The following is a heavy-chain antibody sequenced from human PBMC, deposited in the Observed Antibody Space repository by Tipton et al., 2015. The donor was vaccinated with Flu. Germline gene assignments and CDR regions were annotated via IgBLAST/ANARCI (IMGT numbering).Heavy chain of an antibody. V-gene: IGHV4-34*01. J-gene: IGHJ4*02. CDR1: GGSFSGYY. D-gene: IGHD6-13*01. Sequence: LRLSCAVYGGSFSGYYWSWIRQPPGKGLEWIGEINHSGSTNYNPSLKSRVTISVDTSKNQFSLKLSSVTAADTAVYYCARGRSYSSSWYYFDYWGQGTLVTVSS. CDR3: ARGRSYSSSWYYFDY. CDR2: INHSGST.